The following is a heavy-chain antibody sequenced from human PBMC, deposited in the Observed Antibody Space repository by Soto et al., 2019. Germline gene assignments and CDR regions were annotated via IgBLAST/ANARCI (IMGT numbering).Heavy chain of an antibody. Sequence: SETLSLTCTVSGGSISSSSYYWGWIRQPPGKGLEWIGSIYYSGSTYYNPSLKSRVTISVDTSKNQFSLKLSSVTAADTAVYYCASLPLLYCSSTSCYARVIDYWGQGTLVTVSS. CDR2: IYYSGST. J-gene: IGHJ4*02. CDR1: GGSISSSSYY. CDR3: ASLPLLYCSSTSCYARVIDY. V-gene: IGHV4-39*01. D-gene: IGHD2-2*01.